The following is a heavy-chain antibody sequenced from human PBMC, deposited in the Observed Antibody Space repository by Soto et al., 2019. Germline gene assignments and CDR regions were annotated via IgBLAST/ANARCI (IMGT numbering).Heavy chain of an antibody. CDR3: ASQNNPYYYYGMDV. J-gene: IGHJ6*02. Sequence: SETLSLTCTVSGGYISSSSYYWGWIRQPPGKGLEWIGSIYYSGSTYYNPSLKSRVTISVDTSKNQFSLKLSSVTAADSAVYYCASQNNPYYYYGMDVWGQGTTVTVS. D-gene: IGHD1-1*01. CDR1: GGYISSSSYY. CDR2: IYYSGST. V-gene: IGHV4-39*01.